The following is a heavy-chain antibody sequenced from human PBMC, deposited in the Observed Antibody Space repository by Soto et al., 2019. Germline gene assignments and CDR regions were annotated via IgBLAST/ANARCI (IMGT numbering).Heavy chain of an antibody. CDR3: AKGRVWFGAGMDV. J-gene: IGHJ6*02. CDR1: GFTFSSYA. Sequence: EVQLLESGGGLVQPGGSLRLSCAASGFTFSSYAMSWVRQAPGKGLEWVSAISGSGGSTYYADSVKGRFTISRDNSKNTLYLQMTSLRAEDTAVYYCAKGRVWFGAGMDVWGQGTTVTDSS. D-gene: IGHD3-10*01. V-gene: IGHV3-23*01. CDR2: ISGSGGST.